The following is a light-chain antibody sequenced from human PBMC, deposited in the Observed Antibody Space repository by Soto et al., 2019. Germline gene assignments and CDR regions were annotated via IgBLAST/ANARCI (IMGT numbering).Light chain of an antibody. V-gene: IGLV2-8*01. CDR2: EVS. CDR3: SSYAGSNNYV. CDR1: SSDVGGYNC. J-gene: IGLJ1*01. Sequence: QSALTQPPSASGSPGQSVTISCTGTSSDVGGYNCVSWYQQHPGKAPKLMIYEVSKRPSGVPDRFSGSKSGNTASLTVSGLQAEDEADYYCSSYAGSNNYVFGTGTKVNVL.